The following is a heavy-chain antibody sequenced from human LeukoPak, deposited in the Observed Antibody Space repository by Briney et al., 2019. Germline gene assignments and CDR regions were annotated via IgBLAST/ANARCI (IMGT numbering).Heavy chain of an antibody. CDR1: GGSISSSSYF. J-gene: IGHJ4*02. CDR2: INYSGST. Sequence: PSETLSLTCTVSGGSISSSSYFWACIRQPPGRGLEWIGNINYSGSTHFNASLKSRVTISVDASKNQFSLKLRSVTAADTAVYYCGRRVAGSGYRDYWGQGTLVTVSS. V-gene: IGHV4-39*01. CDR3: GRRVAGSGYRDY. D-gene: IGHD3-22*01.